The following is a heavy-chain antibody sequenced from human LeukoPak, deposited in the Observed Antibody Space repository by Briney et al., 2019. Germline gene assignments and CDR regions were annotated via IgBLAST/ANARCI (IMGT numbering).Heavy chain of an antibody. Sequence: GGSLRLSCAASGFTFSNAWMSWVRQAPGKGLEWVGRIKSKTDGGTTDYAAPVKGRFTISRDVSKNTLYLQMNSLKTEDTAVYSGTKDPGCSGASCNGRAYSYKGMAAGGQG. CDR1: GFTFSNAW. J-gene: IGHJ6*02. CDR2: IKSKTDGGTT. CDR3: TKDPGCSGASCNGRAYSYKGMAA. V-gene: IGHV3-15*01. D-gene: IGHD3-10*02.